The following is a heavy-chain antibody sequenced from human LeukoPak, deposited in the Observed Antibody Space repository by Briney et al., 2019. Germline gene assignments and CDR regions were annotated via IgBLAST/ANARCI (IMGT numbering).Heavy chain of an antibody. CDR3: ATQKRQRTAAFDI. CDR1: GDTLLSGSHY. Sequence: LSETLSLTCSVSGDTLLSGSHYWGWVRQSPGKGLEWIGSIYDGWSAYYNPSLKSRVSISVDTSKNQFSLKLTSATSADTAVYYCATQKRQRTAAFDIWGQGTRVAVSS. V-gene: IGHV4-39*01. J-gene: IGHJ3*02. CDR2: IYDGWSA.